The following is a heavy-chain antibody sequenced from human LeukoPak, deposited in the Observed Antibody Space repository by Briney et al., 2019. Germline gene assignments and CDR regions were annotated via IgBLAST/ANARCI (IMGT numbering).Heavy chain of an antibody. CDR2: ISGSGGST. CDR3: AKDLGVGSGLRESNWFDP. Sequence: GGSLRLSCAASGFTFSSYGMSWVRQAPGKGLEWVSAISGSGGSTYYADSVKGRFTISRDSSKNTLYLQMNSLRAEDTAVYYCAKDLGVGSGLRESNWFDPWGQGTLVTVSS. V-gene: IGHV3-23*01. D-gene: IGHD3-10*01. J-gene: IGHJ5*02. CDR1: GFTFSSYG.